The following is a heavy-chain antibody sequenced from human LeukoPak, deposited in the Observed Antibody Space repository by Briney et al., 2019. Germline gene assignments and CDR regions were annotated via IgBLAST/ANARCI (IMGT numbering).Heavy chain of an antibody. Sequence: SETLSLTCTVSGGSISSSSYYWGWIRQPPGKGLEWIGSIYYTANTYYNSSLKSRVTISVDTSKNHFSLKLSSVTAADSAVYYCARRDHYDSSGYFDYWGQGTLVTVSS. D-gene: IGHD3-22*01. J-gene: IGHJ4*02. CDR3: ARRDHYDSSGYFDY. CDR2: IYYTANT. CDR1: GGSISSSSYY. V-gene: IGHV4-39*01.